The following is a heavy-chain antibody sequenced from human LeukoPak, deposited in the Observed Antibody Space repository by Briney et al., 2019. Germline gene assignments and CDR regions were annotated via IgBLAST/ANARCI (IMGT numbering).Heavy chain of an antibody. CDR1: GGSISSSSFY. CDR3: ASNAFDI. Sequence: PSETLSLTCTLSGGSISSSSFYWGWIRQPPGKGLECIGTIYYSGITYYNSSLKSRVTISVDTSKNQFSLKLSSVTAADTAAYYCASNAFDIWGQGTMVTVSS. CDR2: IYYSGIT. V-gene: IGHV4-39*07. J-gene: IGHJ3*02.